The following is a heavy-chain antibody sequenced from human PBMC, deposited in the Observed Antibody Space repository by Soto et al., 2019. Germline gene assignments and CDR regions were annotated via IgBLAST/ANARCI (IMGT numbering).Heavy chain of an antibody. CDR3: ARESHSGTYYGTFDY. CDR1: GYTFTSYG. CDR2: INAGNGNT. J-gene: IGHJ4*02. D-gene: IGHD1-26*01. V-gene: IGHV1-3*01. Sequence: ASVKVSCKASGYTFTSYGMHCVRQAPGQRLEWMGWINAGNGNTKYSQKFQGRVTINRDTSASTAYMELSSLRSEDTAVYYCARESHSGTYYGTFDYWGQGTLVTVSS.